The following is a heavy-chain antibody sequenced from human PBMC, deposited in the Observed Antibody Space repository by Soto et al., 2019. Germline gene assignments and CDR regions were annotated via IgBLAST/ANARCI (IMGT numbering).Heavy chain of an antibody. D-gene: IGHD3-10*01. CDR2: IYYSGST. V-gene: IGHV4-39*01. J-gene: IGHJ4*02. CDR3: ANGGGFGEFRG. CDR1: GGSISSSSYY. Sequence: PSETLSLTCTVSGGSISSSSYYWGWIRQPPGKGLEWIGSIYYSGSTYYNPSLKSRVTISVDTSKNQFSLKLSSVTAADTAVCYCANGGGFGEFRGWGQGTLVTVSS.